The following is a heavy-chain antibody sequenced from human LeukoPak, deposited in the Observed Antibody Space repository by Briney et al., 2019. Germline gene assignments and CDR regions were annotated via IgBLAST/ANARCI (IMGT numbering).Heavy chain of an antibody. D-gene: IGHD3-22*01. CDR3: ARARLDSSGRFDY. J-gene: IGHJ4*02. CDR2: IYYGGST. CDR1: GGSFSSYY. V-gene: IGHV4-59*01. Sequence: PSDTLSLTGTVSGGSFSSYYWRWIREPPGKGLEGIGYIYYGGSTDYNPSLKSRVTISKDTSKTQFSLRLSSVTAADTAVYYCARARLDSSGRFDYWGQGTLVTVSS.